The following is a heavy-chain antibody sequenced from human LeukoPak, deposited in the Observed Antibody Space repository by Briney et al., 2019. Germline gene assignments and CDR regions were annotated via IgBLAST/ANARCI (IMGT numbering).Heavy chain of an antibody. D-gene: IGHD2-15*01. CDR1: GGTFSSYA. J-gene: IGHJ5*02. V-gene: IGHV1-69*01. CDR2: IIPIFGTA. CDR3: ARKGSGGSFSWFDP. Sequence: SVKVPCKASGGTFSSYAISWVRQAPGQGLEWMGGIIPIFGTANYAQKFQGRVTITADESTSTAYMELSSLRSEDTAVYYCARKGSGGSFSWFDPWGQGTLVTVSS.